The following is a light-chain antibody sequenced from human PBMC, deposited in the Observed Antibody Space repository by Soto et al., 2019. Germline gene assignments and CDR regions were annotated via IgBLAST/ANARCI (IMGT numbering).Light chain of an antibody. J-gene: IGKJ5*01. CDR1: QSLLYNNTYNY. CDR3: MQARQILT. CDR2: FGS. Sequence: EIVMTQSPLTLPVTKEPPSSISCRSSQSLLYNNTYNYLDWYVQKPGQSPQLLIYFGSNRAPGVPDRFSGSGSGTDFTLKINRVEAEDVGTYYCMQARQILTFCHVGRLEI. V-gene: IGKV2-28*01.